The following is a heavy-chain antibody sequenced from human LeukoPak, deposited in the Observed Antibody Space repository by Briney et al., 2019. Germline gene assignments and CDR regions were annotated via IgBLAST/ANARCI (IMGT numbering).Heavy chain of an antibody. Sequence: GGSLRLSCAASGFTFRSFWMHWVRQAPGKGLVWVSRIDSDGSRTAHADPVKGRFTISRDNAKNTLYLQMNGLRAEDTAVYYCARSQQPPSGVDYWGQGTLVTVSS. D-gene: IGHD1-26*01. CDR1: GFTFRSFW. CDR2: IDSDGSRT. J-gene: IGHJ4*02. CDR3: ARSQQPPSGVDY. V-gene: IGHV3-74*01.